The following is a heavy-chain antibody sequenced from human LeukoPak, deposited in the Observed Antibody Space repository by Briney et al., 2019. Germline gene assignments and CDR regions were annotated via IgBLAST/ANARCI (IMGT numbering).Heavy chain of an antibody. CDR2: IYYSGST. V-gene: IGHV4-59*01. CDR1: GGSISSYY. J-gene: IGHJ3*02. CDR3: ARFSEYRLLNAFDI. Sequence: SETLSLTCTVSGGSISSYYWSWIRQPPGKGLEWIGYIYYSGSTNYNPSLKSRVTISVDTSMNQFSLKLSSVTAADTAVYYCARFSEYRLLNAFDIWGQGTMVTVSS. D-gene: IGHD2-2*01.